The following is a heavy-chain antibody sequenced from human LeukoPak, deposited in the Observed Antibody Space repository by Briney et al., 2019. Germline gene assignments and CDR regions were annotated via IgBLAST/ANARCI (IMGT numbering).Heavy chain of an antibody. J-gene: IGHJ4*02. CDR3: ARVLTGGYYTFDS. V-gene: IGHV3-20*01. CDR1: GFSFDDYA. D-gene: IGHD3-22*01. CDR2: INWIGRET. Sequence: GGSLRLSCAGSGFSFDDYAMTWVRQAPGKGLEWVSGINWIGRETGYADSVKGRFTISRDNAKNSLYLQMNSLRAEDTALYHCARVLTGGYYTFDSWGQGTLVIVSS.